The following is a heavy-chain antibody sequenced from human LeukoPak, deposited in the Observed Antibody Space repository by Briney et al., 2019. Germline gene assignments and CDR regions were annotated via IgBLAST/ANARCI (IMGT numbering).Heavy chain of an antibody. D-gene: IGHD2-8*01. CDR2: RNHNSGNT. CDR3: ARGMYADE. J-gene: IGHJ4*02. V-gene: IGHV1-8*01. CDR1: GHTFTSYD. Sequence: GASVKVFCKASGHTFTSYDINWVRQASVQGLEWMRWRNHNSGNTVYAQNFQGRVTITGNTSISTAYIELSSLRSDDTAVYYDARGMYADEWGQGTLVTVSS.